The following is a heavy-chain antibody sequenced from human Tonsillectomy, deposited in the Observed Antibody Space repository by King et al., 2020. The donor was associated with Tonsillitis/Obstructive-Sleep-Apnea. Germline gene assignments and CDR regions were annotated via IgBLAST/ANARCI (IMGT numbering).Heavy chain of an antibody. D-gene: IGHD6-19*01. V-gene: IGHV1-46*01. J-gene: IGHJ4*02. CDR1: GYTFTSYY. CDR2: NNPRWGST. CDR3: ARTSPEQWLVHIDY. Sequence: QVQLVESGAEVKKPGASVKGSCKASGYTFTSYYMHWVRQAPGQGLEGMGKNNPRWGSTSYAQKFQGRVNMTRETDTSTVYMELCSLRSEDTAVYYCARTSPEQWLVHIDYWGQGTLVTVSS.